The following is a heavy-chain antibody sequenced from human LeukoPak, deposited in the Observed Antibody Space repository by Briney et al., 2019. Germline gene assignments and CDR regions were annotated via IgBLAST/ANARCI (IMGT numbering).Heavy chain of an antibody. CDR3: AGGFDSNPDY. CDR1: GGSISSYY. J-gene: IGHJ4*02. D-gene: IGHD3-16*01. Sequence: SETLSLTCTVSGGSISSYYWSWIRQSPGKGLEWIGYIFYSGSTNYDPSLKSRVTISIDTSKNHFSLKLSSVTAADTAVYYCAGGFDSNPDYWGQGTLVTVSS. CDR2: IFYSGST. V-gene: IGHV4-59*01.